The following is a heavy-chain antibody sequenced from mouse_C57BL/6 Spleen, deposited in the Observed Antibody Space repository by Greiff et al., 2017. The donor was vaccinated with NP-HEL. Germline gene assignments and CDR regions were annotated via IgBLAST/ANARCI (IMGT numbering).Heavy chain of an antibody. CDR3: ARSSTTVVAPDY. J-gene: IGHJ2*01. CDR1: GYSFTDYN. V-gene: IGHV1-39*01. Sequence: EVKLMESGPELVKPGASVKISCKASGYSFTDYNMNWVKQSNGKSLEWIGVINPNYGTTSYNQKFKGKATLTVDQSSSTAYMQLNSLTSEDSAVYYCARSSTTVVAPDYWGQGTTLTVSS. CDR2: INPNYGTT. D-gene: IGHD1-1*01.